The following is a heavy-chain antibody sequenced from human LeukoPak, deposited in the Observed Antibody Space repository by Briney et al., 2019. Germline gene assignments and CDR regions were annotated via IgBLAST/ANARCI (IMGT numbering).Heavy chain of an antibody. CDR1: EFTFSNYA. CDR3: AKWGDYDVLTGYYDSDY. D-gene: IGHD3-9*01. CDR2: VSGRDTST. V-gene: IGHV3-23*01. Sequence: QAGGSLRLSCAASEFTFSNYAMSWVRQAPGKGLEWVSAVSGRDTSTYYTDSVKGRFTISRDNSKNTLYLQMNSLSAEDTAIYYCAKWGDYDVLTGYYDSDYWGQGTLVTVSS. J-gene: IGHJ4*02.